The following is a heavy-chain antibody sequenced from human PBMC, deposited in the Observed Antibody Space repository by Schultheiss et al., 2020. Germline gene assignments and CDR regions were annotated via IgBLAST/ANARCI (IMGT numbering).Heavy chain of an antibody. CDR3: ASRSGDAFDI. J-gene: IGHJ3*02. CDR1: GLTFSSYA. V-gene: IGHV3-21*01. Sequence: GGSLRLSCAASGLTFSSYAMTWVRQAPGKGLEWVSSISSSSSYIYYADSVKGRFTISRDNAKNSLYLQMNSLRAEDTAVYYCASRSGDAFDIWGQGTMVTVSS. CDR2: ISSSSSYI.